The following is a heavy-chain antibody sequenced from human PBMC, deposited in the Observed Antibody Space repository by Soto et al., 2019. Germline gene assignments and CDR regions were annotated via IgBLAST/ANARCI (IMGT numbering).Heavy chain of an antibody. D-gene: IGHD3-22*01. CDR2: TYYRSKWYN. Sequence: SQTLSLTCAISGDSVSSNSDAWNWIRQSPSRGLEWLGRTYYRSKWYNDYAVSVKSRITINPDTSKNQFSLQLNSVTPEDTAMYYCARGGTDTSGGTLDIDYCGQGTLVTVSS. J-gene: IGHJ4*02. V-gene: IGHV6-1*01. CDR1: GDSVSSNSDA. CDR3: ARGGTDTSGGTLDIDY.